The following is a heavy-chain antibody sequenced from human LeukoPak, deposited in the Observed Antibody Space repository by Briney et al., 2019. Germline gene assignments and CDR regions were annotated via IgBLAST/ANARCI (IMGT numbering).Heavy chain of an antibody. CDR2: INPNSGGT. V-gene: IGHV1-2*06. CDR1: GYTFTGYY. D-gene: IGHD6-13*01. CDR3: ARGSSWSSSWYFVNDY. Sequence: GASVKVSCKASGYTFTGYYMHWVRQAPGQGLEWMGRINPNSGGTNYAQKFQGRVTTTRDTSISTAYMELSRLRSDDTAVYYCARGSSWSSSWYFVNDYWGQGTLVTVSS. J-gene: IGHJ4*02.